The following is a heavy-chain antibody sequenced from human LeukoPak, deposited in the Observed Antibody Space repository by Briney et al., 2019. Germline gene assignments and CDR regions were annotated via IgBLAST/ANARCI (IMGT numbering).Heavy chain of an antibody. CDR3: ARDDAVIAAIPN. CDR1: GFSVSTNY. V-gene: IGHV3-66*01. Sequence: LAGGSLRLSCAVSGFSVSTNYMSWVRQAPGKGLEWVSVIYSGGSTHYADSVKGRFTISRDNSKNTLYLQMNSLRAEDTAMYYCARDDAVIAAIPNWGQGTLVTVSS. D-gene: IGHD2-15*01. J-gene: IGHJ4*02. CDR2: IYSGGST.